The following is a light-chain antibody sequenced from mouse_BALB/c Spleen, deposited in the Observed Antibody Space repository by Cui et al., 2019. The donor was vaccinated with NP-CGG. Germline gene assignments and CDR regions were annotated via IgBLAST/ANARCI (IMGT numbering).Light chain of an antibody. CDR2: GTN. J-gene: IGLJ1*01. CDR1: TGAVTTSNY. V-gene: IGLV1*01. CDR3: ALWYSNHWV. Sequence: VVTLDSAITTPTGETVTLTFRSSTGAVTTSNYANWIQEKPDHLFTGLIGGTNNRAPGVPARFSGSLIGDKAALTITGAQTEDEAIYFCALWYSNHWVFGGGTKLTVL.